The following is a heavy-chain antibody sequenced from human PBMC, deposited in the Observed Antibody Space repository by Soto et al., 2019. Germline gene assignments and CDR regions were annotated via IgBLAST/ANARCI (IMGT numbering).Heavy chain of an antibody. J-gene: IGHJ4*02. CDR3: AKGTTAVYCFDF. D-gene: IGHD2-15*01. CDR1: GFTFSSYA. V-gene: IGHV3-23*01. Sequence: DVQLLESGGGLVQPGGSLRLSCAASGFTFSSYAMSWVRQAPGKGLEWVSAISATGGSAFYADSVKGRFTISRDNSKNTVFLQIDNLVTEDTAVYYCAKGTTAVYCFDFWGQGTLVTVSS. CDR2: ISATGGSA.